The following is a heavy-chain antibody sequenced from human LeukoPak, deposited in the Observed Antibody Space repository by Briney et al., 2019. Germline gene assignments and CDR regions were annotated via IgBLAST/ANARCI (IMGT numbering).Heavy chain of an antibody. CDR2: MNPNSGNT. Sequence: ASVKVSCKASGYTFTSYDINWVRQATGQGLEWMGWMNPNSGNTGYAQKFQGRVTMTRNTSISTAYMELSSLRSEDTAVYYCARGRDGYNSGGKWSGDYWGQGTLVTVSS. CDR3: ARGRDGYNSGGKWSGDY. J-gene: IGHJ4*02. D-gene: IGHD5-24*01. V-gene: IGHV1-8*01. CDR1: GYTFTSYD.